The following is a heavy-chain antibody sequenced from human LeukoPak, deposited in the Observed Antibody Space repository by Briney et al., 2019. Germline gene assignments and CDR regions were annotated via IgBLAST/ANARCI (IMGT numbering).Heavy chain of an antibody. J-gene: IGHJ4*02. D-gene: IGHD5-12*01. Sequence: PGGSLRLSCAASGSTFSYAWMSWVRQAPGKGLEWVGRIKSKTDGGTADYAAPVKGRFTISRDDSKNTLYLQMNSLKTEDTAVYYCTTDYPNSGYETFDYWGQGTLVSVSS. CDR1: GSTFSYAW. V-gene: IGHV3-15*01. CDR2: IKSKTDGGTA. CDR3: TTDYPNSGYETFDY.